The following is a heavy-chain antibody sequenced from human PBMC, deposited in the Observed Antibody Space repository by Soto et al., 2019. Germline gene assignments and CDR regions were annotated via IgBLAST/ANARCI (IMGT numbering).Heavy chain of an antibody. CDR1: GFSFDEYA. J-gene: IGHJ4*02. CDR2: INWNSGNI. V-gene: IGHV3-9*01. Sequence: EVQVAESGGGSVQPGRSLRLSCEASGFSFDEYAMHWVRQVPGKGLEWFSSINWNSGNIGYADSVRGRFTISRDNAKNSLYLQMNSLRPEDTAFYYCAKGTKYCSSGVCSVFDYWGQGTLVTVSS. CDR3: AKGTKYCSSGVCSVFDY. D-gene: IGHD2-8*01.